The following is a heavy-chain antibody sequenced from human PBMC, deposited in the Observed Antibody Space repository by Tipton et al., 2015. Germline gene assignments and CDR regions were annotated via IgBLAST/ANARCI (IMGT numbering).Heavy chain of an antibody. CDR1: GFTFSSYG. D-gene: IGHD3-22*01. V-gene: IGHV3-33*06. Sequence: SLRLSCAASGFTFSSYGMHWVRQAPGKGLEWVAVIWYDGSNRLYADSVKGRFTISRDNSKNTLYLQMNSLRPGDTAVYYCANSHSGYYDSRGRPYYFGSWGQGTLVSVSS. J-gene: IGHJ4*02. CDR2: IWYDGSNR. CDR3: ANSHSGYYDSRGRPYYFGS.